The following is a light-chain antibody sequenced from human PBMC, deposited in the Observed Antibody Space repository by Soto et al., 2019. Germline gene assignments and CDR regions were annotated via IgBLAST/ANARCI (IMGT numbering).Light chain of an antibody. V-gene: IGKV1-39*01. CDR1: QHINTY. CDR2: AAS. CDR3: QQSSSTPYT. J-gene: IGKJ2*01. Sequence: DIQMTQSPSSLSTYIGDRVTITCRASQHINTYSNWYQQKPGKAPKRMVYAASTLQSGVPSRFRGGGSGTDFTLTISSLQAEEVAAYDRQQSSSTPYTFGHGAKLEIK.